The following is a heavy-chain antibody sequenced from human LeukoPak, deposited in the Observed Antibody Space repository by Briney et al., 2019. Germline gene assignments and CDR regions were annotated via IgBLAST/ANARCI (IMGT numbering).Heavy chain of an antibody. CDR2: IKEDGRDK. V-gene: IGHV3-7*05. Sequence: VGSLRLSCAPSGFTFCNFWMACVRQAPGKGLKGVTHIKEDGRDKKYVDSVNGRFTISKDNPKNSLYLQMNSLRDEDTAVYYCARDIGYHTFDYWGQGGLVTVSS. D-gene: IGHD5-12*01. J-gene: IGHJ4*02. CDR1: GFTFCNFW. CDR3: ARDIGYHTFDY.